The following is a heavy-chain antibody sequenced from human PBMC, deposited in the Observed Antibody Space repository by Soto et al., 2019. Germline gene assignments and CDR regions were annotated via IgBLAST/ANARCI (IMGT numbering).Heavy chain of an antibody. J-gene: IGHJ5*01. V-gene: IGHV3-64D*08. CDR2: ISSNGGST. D-gene: IGHD6-13*01. CDR3: KKTADAIRPPSLDS. Sequence: KGLENVSAISSNGGSTYYADAVKGRGTISRDNSKNTLYLQMSSLRAEDTAFFFYKKTADAIRPPSLDS.